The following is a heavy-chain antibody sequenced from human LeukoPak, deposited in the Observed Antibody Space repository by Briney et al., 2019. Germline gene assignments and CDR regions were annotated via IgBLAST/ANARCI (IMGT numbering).Heavy chain of an antibody. CDR2: ISSSSSYI. CDR1: GFTFSSYN. Sequence: GGSLRLPCAASGFTFSSYNMNWVRQAPGKGLEWVSSISSSSSYIYYADSVKGRFTISRDNAKNSLYLQMNSLRAEDTAVYYCAREYGYNTFDYWGQGTLVTVSS. V-gene: IGHV3-21*01. D-gene: IGHD5-24*01. J-gene: IGHJ4*02. CDR3: AREYGYNTFDY.